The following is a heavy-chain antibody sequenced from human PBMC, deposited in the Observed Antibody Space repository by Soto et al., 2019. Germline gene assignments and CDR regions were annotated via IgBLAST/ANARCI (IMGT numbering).Heavy chain of an antibody. Sequence: PSETLSLTCAVSGGSFTSNNWWTWVRQPPGQGLEWIGEIYRTGSTNYNPSLKSRVTISLDKSENQFSLKVTSLTAEDTAVYYCASRDPGTSVDYWGQGTLVTVSS. J-gene: IGHJ4*02. D-gene: IGHD1-7*01. CDR2: IYRTGST. CDR3: ASRDPGTSVDY. CDR1: GGSFTSNNW. V-gene: IGHV4-4*02.